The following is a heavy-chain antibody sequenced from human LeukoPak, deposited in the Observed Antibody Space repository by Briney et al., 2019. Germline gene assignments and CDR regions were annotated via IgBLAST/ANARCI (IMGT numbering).Heavy chain of an antibody. V-gene: IGHV4-34*01. Sequence: PSETLSLTCAVYGGSFSGYYWSWIRQPPGKGPEWIGEINHSGSTNYNPSLKSRVTISVDTSKNQFSLKLSSVTAADTAVYYCARVVSVVVPAARNWFDPWGQGTLVTVSS. CDR1: GGSFSGYY. CDR2: INHSGST. J-gene: IGHJ5*02. CDR3: ARVVSVVVPAARNWFDP. D-gene: IGHD2-2*01.